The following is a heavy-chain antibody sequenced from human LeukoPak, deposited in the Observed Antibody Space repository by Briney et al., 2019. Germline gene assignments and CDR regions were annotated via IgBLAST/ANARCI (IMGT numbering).Heavy chain of an antibody. J-gene: IGHJ3*02. CDR1: GFTFSSYG. CDR2: IRYDGSNK. Sequence: PGGSLRLSCAASGFTFSSYGMHWVRQAPGKGLEWVAFIRYDGSNKYYADSVKGRFTISRDNSKNTLYLQMNSLRAEDTAVYYCANSYYYDSSGLIWQAFDIWGQGTMVTVSS. CDR3: ANSYYYDSSGLIWQAFDI. V-gene: IGHV3-30*02. D-gene: IGHD3-22*01.